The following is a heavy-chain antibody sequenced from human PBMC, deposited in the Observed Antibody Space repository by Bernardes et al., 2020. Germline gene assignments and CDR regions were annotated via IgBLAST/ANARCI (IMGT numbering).Heavy chain of an antibody. CDR2: IRSKANSYAT. J-gene: IGHJ4*02. Sequence: GGSLRLSCAASGFTFSGSAMHWVRQASGKGLEWVGRIRSKANSYATAYAASVKGRFTISRDDSKNTAYLQMNSLKTEDTAVYYCTSEYDYVWGSYRYYFDYWGQGTLVTVSS. V-gene: IGHV3-73*01. CDR1: GFTFSGSA. CDR3: TSEYDYVWGSYRYYFDY. D-gene: IGHD3-16*02.